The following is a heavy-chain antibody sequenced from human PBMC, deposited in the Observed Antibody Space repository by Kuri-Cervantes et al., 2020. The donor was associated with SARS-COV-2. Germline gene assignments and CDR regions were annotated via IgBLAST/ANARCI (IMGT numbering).Heavy chain of an antibody. CDR1: GFNFSDYY. CDR3: ARGIAVAGAKYFDY. Sequence: GSLRLSCAASGFNFSDYYMSWIRQPAGKGLEWIGRLYTSGSTNYNPSLKSRVTISADTSKNQFSLNLSSVTAADTAVYYCARGIAVAGAKYFDYWGQGTLVTVSS. J-gene: IGHJ4*02. V-gene: IGHV4-4*07. D-gene: IGHD6-19*01. CDR2: LYTSGST.